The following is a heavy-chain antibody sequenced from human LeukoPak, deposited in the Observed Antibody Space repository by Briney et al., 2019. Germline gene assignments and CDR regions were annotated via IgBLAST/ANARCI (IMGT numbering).Heavy chain of an antibody. Sequence: ASMKVSCKASGYTFTSYGISWVRQAPGQGLEWMGWISAYNGNTNYAQKLQGRVTMTTDTSTSTAYMELRSLRSDDTAVYYCARDGFVAVGRDGVQGMQDYWGQGTLVTVSS. CDR3: ARDGFVAVGRDGVQGMQDY. CDR2: ISAYNGNT. J-gene: IGHJ4*02. D-gene: IGHD6-19*01. CDR1: GYTFTSYG. V-gene: IGHV1-18*01.